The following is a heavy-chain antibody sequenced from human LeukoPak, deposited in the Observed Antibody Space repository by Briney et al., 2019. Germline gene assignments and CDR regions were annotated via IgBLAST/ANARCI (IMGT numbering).Heavy chain of an antibody. D-gene: IGHD6-19*01. CDR2: TYHSGST. J-gene: IGHJ4*02. CDR1: GYYISSGHY. V-gene: IGHV4-38-2*01. Sequence: SETLSLTCGVSGYYISSGHYWGWIRQPPGKGLEWIGSTYHSGSTYYNPSLKSRVNMSVDTSKNQFSLKLSSVTAADTAVYYCARHSSGWYRFDYWGQGTLVTVSS. CDR3: ARHSSGWYRFDY.